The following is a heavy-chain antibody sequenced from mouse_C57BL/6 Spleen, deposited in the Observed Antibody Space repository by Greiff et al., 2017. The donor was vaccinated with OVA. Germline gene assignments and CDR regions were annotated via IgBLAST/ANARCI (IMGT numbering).Heavy chain of an antibody. CDR1: GYTFTSYW. Sequence: QVHVKQPGTELVKPGASVKLSCKASGYTFTSYWMHWVKQRPGQGLEWIGNINPSNGGTNYNEKFKSKATLTVDKSSSTAYMQLSSLTSEDSAVYYCARTGTEGYYFDYWGQGTTLTVSS. CDR3: ARTGTEGYYFDY. D-gene: IGHD4-1*01. J-gene: IGHJ2*01. CDR2: INPSNGGT. V-gene: IGHV1-53*01.